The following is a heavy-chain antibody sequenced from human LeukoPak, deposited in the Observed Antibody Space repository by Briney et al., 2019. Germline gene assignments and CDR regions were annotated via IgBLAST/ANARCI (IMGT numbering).Heavy chain of an antibody. V-gene: IGHV4-39*01. D-gene: IGHD1-26*01. CDR1: GGSISSSSYH. CDR3: ARQGELAIDY. Sequence: SETLSLTCTVSGGSISSSSYHWGWIRQPPGKGLEWIGTTYYGGSTYYNPSLKSRVTISVDTSKNQFSLKLSSVTAADTAVYYCARQGELAIDYWGQGTLVTVSS. J-gene: IGHJ4*02. CDR2: TYYGGST.